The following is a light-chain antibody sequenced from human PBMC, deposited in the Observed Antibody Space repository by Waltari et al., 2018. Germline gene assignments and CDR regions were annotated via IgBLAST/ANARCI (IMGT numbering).Light chain of an antibody. J-gene: IGLJ3*02. Sequence: QSVLTQPPSASGTPGQSVIMYCSAGGSNLPNHYVMLYQQLPGTAPRLLVFRVNERPSGVPDRFSGSKSGTSASLAISGLRSEDEADYYCAVWDDRLSGWVFGGGTKLTVL. CDR3: AVWDDRLSGWV. CDR2: RVN. CDR1: GSNLPNHY. V-gene: IGLV1-47*01.